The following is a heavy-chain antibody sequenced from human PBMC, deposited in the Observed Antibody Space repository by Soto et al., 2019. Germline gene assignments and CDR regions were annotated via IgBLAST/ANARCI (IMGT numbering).Heavy chain of an antibody. CDR3: ARDQPYDILTGYRKGADPAAANDY. CDR1: GFSFSSYG. D-gene: IGHD3-9*01. J-gene: IGHJ4*02. V-gene: IGHV3-33*01. CDR2: IWSDGSNK. Sequence: GGSLRLSCAASGFSFSSYGMHWVRQAPGKGLEWVAVIWSDGSNKYYADSVKGRFTISRDNSKNTLYLQMNSLRAEDTAVYYCARDQPYDILTGYRKGADPAAANDYWGQGTLVTVSS.